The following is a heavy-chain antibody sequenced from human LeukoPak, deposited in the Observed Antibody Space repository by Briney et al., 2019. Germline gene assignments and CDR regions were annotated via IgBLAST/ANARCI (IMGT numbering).Heavy chain of an antibody. CDR3: ARAGYCSGGSCQNGAFDI. Sequence: GGSLRLSCTASGFNFRNYWMSWVRQAPGKGLEWVANINQDGTKKYYVDSVKGRFTISRDDARNSLYLQMNSLRAEDTAVYYCARAGYCSGGSCQNGAFDIWGQGTMVTVSS. V-gene: IGHV3-7*01. CDR1: GFNFRNYW. CDR2: INQDGTKK. J-gene: IGHJ3*02. D-gene: IGHD2-15*01.